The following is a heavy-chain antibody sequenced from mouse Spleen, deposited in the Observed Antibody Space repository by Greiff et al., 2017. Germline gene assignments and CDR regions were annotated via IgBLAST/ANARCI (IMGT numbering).Heavy chain of an antibody. CDR1: GYTFTSYW. CDR3: AREGYDDYPAWFAY. J-gene: IGHJ3*01. V-gene: IGHV1-55*01. D-gene: IGHD2-4*01. Sequence: QVQLKQPGAELVKPGASVKMSCKASGYTFTSYWITWVKQRPGHGLEWIGDIYPGSGSTNYNEKFKSKATLTVDTSSSTAYMQLSSLTSEDSAVYYCAREGYDDYPAWFAYWGQGTLVTVSA. CDR2: IYPGSGST.